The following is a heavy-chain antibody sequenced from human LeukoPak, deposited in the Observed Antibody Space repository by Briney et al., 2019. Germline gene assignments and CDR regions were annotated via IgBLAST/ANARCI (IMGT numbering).Heavy chain of an antibody. CDR3: AREVGGAYSSSWYPEYYYYMDV. CDR1: GFPFTSHW. J-gene: IGHJ6*03. V-gene: IGHV3-7*01. D-gene: IGHD6-13*01. CDR2: INSDGSEK. Sequence: GGSLRLSCAASGFPFTSHWLSWFRQSPGRGLEWVAHINSDGSEKNYVDSVKGRFTISRDNARNSQFLQMNSLRAEDTAVYYCAREVGGAYSSSWYPEYYYYMDVWGKGTTVTVSS.